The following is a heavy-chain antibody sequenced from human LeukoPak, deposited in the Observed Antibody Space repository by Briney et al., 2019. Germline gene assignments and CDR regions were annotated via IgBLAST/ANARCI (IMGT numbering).Heavy chain of an antibody. CDR2: IYYSGST. V-gene: IGHV4-30-4*08. CDR1: GGSINSGDYY. J-gene: IGHJ6*03. Sequence: SQTLSLTCTVSGGSINSGDYYWSWIRQPPGKGLEWIGYIYYSGSTYYNPSLKSRVIISIDTFKNQFSLKLSSVTAADTAVYYCARTKGNYYYMDVWGKGTTVTVSS. D-gene: IGHD2-8*01. CDR3: ARTKGNYYYMDV.